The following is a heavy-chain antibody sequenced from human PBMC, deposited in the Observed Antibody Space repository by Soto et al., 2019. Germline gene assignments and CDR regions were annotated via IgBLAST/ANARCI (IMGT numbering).Heavy chain of an antibody. CDR2: IYWVDDK. V-gene: IGHV2-5*02. D-gene: IGHD3-9*01. CDR1: GFSLSTSGVG. J-gene: IGHJ4*02. Sequence: QITLKESGPTLVKNKQTLTLTCTFSGFSLSTSGVGVGWIRQPPGQALEWLALIYWVDDKRYSPSLKSRPNIAKNPSKNQVVLTMTNMDPVDTATYYCAHFYFDWLFRGGWGYFDYWGQGTLGTVSS. CDR3: AHFYFDWLFRGGWGYFDY.